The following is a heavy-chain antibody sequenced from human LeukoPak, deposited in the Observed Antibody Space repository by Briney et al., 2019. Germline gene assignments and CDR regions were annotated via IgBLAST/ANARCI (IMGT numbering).Heavy chain of an antibody. CDR1: GGSISSYF. D-gene: IGHD3-3*01. Sequence: KPSETLSLTCTVSGGSISSYFWSWIRQPAGKGLEWIGRIYTSGSTNYNPSLKSRVTISVDTSKNQFSLKLSSVTAADTAVYYCARGGYYDFWSGSPYNWFDPWGQGTLVTVSS. CDR3: ARGGYYDFWSGSPYNWFDP. J-gene: IGHJ5*02. V-gene: IGHV4-4*07. CDR2: IYTSGST.